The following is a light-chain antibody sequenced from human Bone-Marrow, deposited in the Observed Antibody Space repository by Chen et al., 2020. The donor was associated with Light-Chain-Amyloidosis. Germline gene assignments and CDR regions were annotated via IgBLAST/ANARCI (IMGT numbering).Light chain of an antibody. CDR3: QQYGTSPLT. CDR2: GSS. J-gene: IGKJ4*01. Sequence: EIVLTQSPGTLSLSPGEGANLSYRASQTISSNYLTWYQQKFGQAPRLLIYGSSSRATGIPDRFTGSGSGTDFTLNINRLEPEDFAMYYCQQYGTSPLTFGGGTKVEIK. CDR1: QTISSNY. V-gene: IGKV3-20*01.